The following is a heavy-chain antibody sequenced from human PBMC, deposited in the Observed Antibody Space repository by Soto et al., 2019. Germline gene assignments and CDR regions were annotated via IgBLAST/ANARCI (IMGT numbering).Heavy chain of an antibody. D-gene: IGHD3-3*01. V-gene: IGHV3-30*04. Sequence: QVQVVESGGGVVQPGRSLRLSCAASGFTFSRYAIHWVRQAPGKGLEWVAVISRDGTNKYYVDSVKGRFTISRDNSRNTLYLQKNSLRHEDAAVYYGARKRSGAGADSFVFWGQGTLVTVSS. CDR1: GFTFSRYA. CDR3: ARKRSGAGADSFVF. CDR2: ISRDGTNK. J-gene: IGHJ4*02.